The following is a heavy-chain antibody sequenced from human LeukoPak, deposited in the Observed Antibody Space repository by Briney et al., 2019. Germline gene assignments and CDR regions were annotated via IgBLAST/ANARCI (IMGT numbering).Heavy chain of an antibody. D-gene: IGHD3-16*01. CDR3: AHFRGGAFDF. CDR2: IYYSGST. V-gene: IGHV4-39*01. CDR1: GGSISSSSFY. J-gene: IGHJ3*01. Sequence: PSETLSLTCTVSGGSISSSSFYWGWIRQPPGKGLEWIGSIYYSGSTYYNPSLKSRVTISVDTSKNEFSLRLSPVTAADTAVYYCAHFRGGAFDFWGRGTMVTVSS.